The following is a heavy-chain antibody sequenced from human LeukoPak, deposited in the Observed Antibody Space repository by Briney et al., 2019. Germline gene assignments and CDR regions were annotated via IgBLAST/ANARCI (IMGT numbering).Heavy chain of an antibody. CDR3: SRGLLQY. Sequence: GGSLRLSCTTSGFTFGDSAMGWVRQAPGKGLEWVSFIRGRAYSGTTEYAASVNGRFTISRDDSKHIAYLQMNSLKSEDTAVYYCSRGLLQYWGPGILVTVSS. CDR2: IRGRAYSGTT. CDR1: GFTFGDSA. V-gene: IGHV3-49*04. J-gene: IGHJ1*01.